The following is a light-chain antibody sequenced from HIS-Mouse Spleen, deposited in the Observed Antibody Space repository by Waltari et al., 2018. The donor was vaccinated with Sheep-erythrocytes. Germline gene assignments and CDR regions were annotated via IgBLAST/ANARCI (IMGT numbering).Light chain of an antibody. Sequence: QSALTQPASVSGSPGQSITISCTGTSRDVGSYTLVSRYQQHPGKSPKLMIYEGRKRPSGVSNRFSGSKSGNTASLTISGLQAEDEADYYCCSYAGSSTPWVFGGGTKLTVL. CDR2: EGR. CDR1: SRDVGSYTL. V-gene: IGLV2-23*01. J-gene: IGLJ3*02. CDR3: CSYAGSSTPWV.